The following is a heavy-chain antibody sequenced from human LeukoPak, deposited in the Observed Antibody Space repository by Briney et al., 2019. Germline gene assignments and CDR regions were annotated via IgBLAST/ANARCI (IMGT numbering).Heavy chain of an antibody. J-gene: IGHJ4*02. V-gene: IGHV1-8*01. CDR2: MNPNSGNT. D-gene: IGHD4-17*01. CDR3: ARDQVNDYAFNY. Sequence: ASVKVSCKASGYTFTSSDINWVRQATGQGLEWMGWMNPNSGNTGYAQKFQGRVTMTRNTSISTAYMELSSLRSEDTAVYYCARDQVNDYAFNYWGQGTLVTVSS. CDR1: GYTFTSSD.